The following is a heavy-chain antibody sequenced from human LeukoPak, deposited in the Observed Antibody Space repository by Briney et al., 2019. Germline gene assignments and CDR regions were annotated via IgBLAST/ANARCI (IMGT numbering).Heavy chain of an antibody. CDR3: ARGLGSGSYYHY. Sequence: SETLSLTCIVSGGSISSGDYYWTWIRQPPGKGLEWMGYIYYSGSTSYNPSLKSRLTMSIDTSKNQFSLKLSSVTAADTAVYYCARGLGSGSYYHYWGQGTLVTVSS. V-gene: IGHV4-30-4*01. CDR2: IYYSGST. J-gene: IGHJ4*02. CDR1: GGSISSGDYY. D-gene: IGHD3-10*01.